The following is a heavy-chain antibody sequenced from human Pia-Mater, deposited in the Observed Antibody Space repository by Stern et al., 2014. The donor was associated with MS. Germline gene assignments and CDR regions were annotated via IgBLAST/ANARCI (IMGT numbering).Heavy chain of an antibody. CDR3: TMDTFGPKDY. CDR2: VNRDGPST. CDR1: GFTFRNYW. D-gene: IGHD5-18*01. J-gene: IGHJ4*02. V-gene: IGHV3-74*02. Sequence: EMQLVESGAGLVQPGGSLRLSCVASGFTFRNYWMHWVRQGPGKGLVWDARVNRDGPSTTHQDSWQGRFTICRANARNTPYMQMNNLRVEDTAVDFCTMDTFGPKDYWGQGTSVAVSS.